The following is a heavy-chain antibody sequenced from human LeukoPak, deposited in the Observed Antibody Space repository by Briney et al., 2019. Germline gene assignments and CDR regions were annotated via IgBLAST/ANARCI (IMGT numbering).Heavy chain of an antibody. CDR3: ARGGYCSSTSCRPNFNFDY. J-gene: IGHJ4*02. V-gene: IGHV1-69*05. D-gene: IGHD2-2*01. Sequence: SVKVSCKASGGTFSSYAISWVRQAPGQGLEWMGGIIPIFGTANYAQKFQGRVTTTTDESTSTAYMELSSLRSEDTAVYYCARGGYCSSTSCRPNFNFDYWGQGALVTVSS. CDR2: IIPIFGTA. CDR1: GGTFSSYA.